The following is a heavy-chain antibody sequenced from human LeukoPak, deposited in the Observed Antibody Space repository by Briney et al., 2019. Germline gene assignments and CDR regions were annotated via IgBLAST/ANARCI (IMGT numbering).Heavy chain of an antibody. CDR2: ISSSSSYI. CDR3: ARDGVTMVRGVIYNWFDP. Sequence: PGGSLRLSCAASGFTFSGYWMTWVRQAPGKGLEWVSSISSSSSYIYYADSVKGRFTISRDNAKNSLYLQMNSLRAEDTAVYYCARDGVTMVRGVIYNWFDPWGQGTLVTVSS. J-gene: IGHJ5*02. D-gene: IGHD3-10*01. V-gene: IGHV3-21*01. CDR1: GFTFSGYW.